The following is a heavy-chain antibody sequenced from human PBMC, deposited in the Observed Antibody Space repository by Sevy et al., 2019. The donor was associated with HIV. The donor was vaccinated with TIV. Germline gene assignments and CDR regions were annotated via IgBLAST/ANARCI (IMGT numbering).Heavy chain of an antibody. CDR1: GFAFTNYFA. V-gene: IGHV3-30-3*01. CDR3: ARPRANYVDHYFFFAMDV. D-gene: IGHD4-17*01. J-gene: IGHJ6*02. Sequence: GGSLRLSCAASGFAFTNYFAMHWVRQAPGKGLEWVALISFDGGDKYYADSVKGRFTISRDNLKNTLFLQMNSLTTEDTAVYYCARPRANYVDHYFFFAMDVWGQGTTVTVSS. CDR2: ISFDGGDK.